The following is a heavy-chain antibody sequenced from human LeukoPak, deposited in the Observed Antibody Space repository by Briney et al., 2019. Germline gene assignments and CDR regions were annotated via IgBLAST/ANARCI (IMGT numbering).Heavy chain of an antibody. CDR2: IYYSGST. D-gene: IGHD4-17*01. J-gene: IGHJ4*02. Sequence: PSETLSLTCTVSGGSISSSSYYWGWIRQPPGKGLEWIGSIYYSGSTYYNPSLKSRVTISVDTSKNQFSLKLSSVTAADTAVYYCARPAGDSSYYFDYWAQGTLVTVSS. CDR3: ARPAGDSSYYFDY. CDR1: GGSISSSSYY. V-gene: IGHV4-39*01.